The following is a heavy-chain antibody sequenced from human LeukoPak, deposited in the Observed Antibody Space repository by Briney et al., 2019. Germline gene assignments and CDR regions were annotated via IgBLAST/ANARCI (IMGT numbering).Heavy chain of an antibody. J-gene: IGHJ3*02. CDR2: ISIRSSNT. Sequence: SQRLFCAACLLPYSHYYMRWTPRAPTKGLEGGSYISIRSSNTNYADKVKGRVTFSTDNAKNSLYLEMKSLRAEDTAVYYCARDVTAFITGGCTACAFDIWGQGTMVTVSS. V-gene: IGHV3-11*05. CDR1: LLPYSHYY. D-gene: IGHD1-20*01. CDR3: ARDVTAFITGGCTACAFDI.